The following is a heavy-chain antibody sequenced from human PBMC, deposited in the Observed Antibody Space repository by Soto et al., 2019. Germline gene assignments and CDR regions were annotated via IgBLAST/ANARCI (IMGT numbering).Heavy chain of an antibody. CDR1: GGSIRSGSHY. CDR2: IYYSGST. CDR3: AREGGDGIDY. D-gene: IGHD3-16*01. Sequence: SETLSLTCTVSGGSIRSGSHYWSWIRQHPGKGLEWIGYIYYSGSTYYNPSLKSRITISISTSKNQFSLKLTSVTAADTAVYYCAREGGDGIDYWGQGTLVTVYS. J-gene: IGHJ4*02. V-gene: IGHV4-31*03.